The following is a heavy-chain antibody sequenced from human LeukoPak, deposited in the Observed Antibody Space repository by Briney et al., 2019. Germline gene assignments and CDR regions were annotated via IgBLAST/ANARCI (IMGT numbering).Heavy chain of an antibody. V-gene: IGHV3-74*01. D-gene: IGHD1-7*01. CDR3: ATQQGGNSAY. CDR1: GFTFSGYW. J-gene: IGHJ4*02. Sequence: GGSLRLSCAASGFTFSGYWMHWVRQAPGKGLVWVSRITNDGSSTTYADSVKGRFTISRDNAKNMLYLQVNSLRAEDTAVYYCATQQGGNSAYWGQGTLVTVSS. CDR2: ITNDGSST.